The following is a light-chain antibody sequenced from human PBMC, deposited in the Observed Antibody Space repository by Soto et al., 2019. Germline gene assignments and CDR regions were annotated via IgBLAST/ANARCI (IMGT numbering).Light chain of an antibody. V-gene: IGKV2-30*01. J-gene: IGKJ1*01. CDR2: RVS. CDR3: MQGTHWPPT. CDR1: QSLAYSDGNSN. Sequence: DVVMTQSPLSLPVALGQPASISCRSSQSLAYSDGNSNLNWFLQRPGQSPRRLIYRVSNRDSGVPDRFSGSGSGTDFTLKISRVEAEDVGVYYCMQGTHWPPTFGQGTKVEIQ.